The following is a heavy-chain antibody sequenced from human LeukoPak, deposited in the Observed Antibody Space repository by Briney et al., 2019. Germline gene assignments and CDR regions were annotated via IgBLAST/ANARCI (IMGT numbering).Heavy chain of an antibody. CDR1: GYTFTSYD. CDR3: ATHTYYYSSGSFAY. V-gene: IGHV1-8*01. D-gene: IGHD3-10*01. CDR2: MNPSSGNT. Sequence: ASVKVSFKASGYTFTSYDINRVRQATGQGPEWMGWMNPSSGNTGFAQRFQGRVTMTRDTSINTAYLELSSLTSEDTAVYYCATHTYYYSSGSFAYWGQGTLVTVSS. J-gene: IGHJ4*02.